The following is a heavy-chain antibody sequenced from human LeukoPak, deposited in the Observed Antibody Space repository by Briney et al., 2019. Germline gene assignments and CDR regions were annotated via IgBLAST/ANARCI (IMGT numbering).Heavy chain of an antibody. Sequence: GGSLRLSCAASGFTVSSYAMHWVRQAPGKGLEWVAVISYDGSNKYYADSVKGRFTISRDNSKNTLYLQMNSLRAEDTAVYYCARRRSSFDYWGQGTLVTVSS. J-gene: IGHJ4*02. D-gene: IGHD6-6*01. V-gene: IGHV3-30-3*01. CDR2: ISYDGSNK. CDR3: ARRRSSFDY. CDR1: GFTVSSYA.